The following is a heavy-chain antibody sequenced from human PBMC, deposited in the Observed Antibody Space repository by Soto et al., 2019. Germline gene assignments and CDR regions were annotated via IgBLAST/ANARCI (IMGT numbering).Heavy chain of an antibody. D-gene: IGHD2-2*01. Sequence: SETLSLTCAVYGGSFSGYYWSWIRQPPGKGLEWIGEINHSGSTNYNPSLKSRVTISVDTSKNQFSLKLSSVTASDTAVYYCARLSLFSCSTPHWGQGTLVTVSS. J-gene: IGHJ4*02. CDR1: GGSFSGYY. V-gene: IGHV4-34*01. CDR2: INHSGST. CDR3: ARLSLFSCSTPH.